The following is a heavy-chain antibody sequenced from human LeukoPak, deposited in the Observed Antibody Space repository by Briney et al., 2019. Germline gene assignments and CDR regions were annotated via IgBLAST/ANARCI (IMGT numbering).Heavy chain of an antibody. CDR2: ISSSSSYI. V-gene: IGHV3-21*01. J-gene: IGHJ4*02. CDR1: GFTFSSYS. Sequence: GGSLRLSCAASGFTFSSYSMTWVRQAPGKGLEWVSSISSSSSYIYYADSVKGRFTISRDNAKNSLYLQMNSLRAEDTAVYYCAMNDFWSGSGDYWGQGTLVTVSS. D-gene: IGHD3-3*01. CDR3: AMNDFWSGSGDY.